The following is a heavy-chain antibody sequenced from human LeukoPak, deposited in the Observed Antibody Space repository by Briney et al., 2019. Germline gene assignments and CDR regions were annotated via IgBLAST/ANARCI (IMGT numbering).Heavy chain of an antibody. CDR2: IKQDGSEK. CDR1: GLHFSGTA. Sequence: GGSLRLSCAASGLHFSGTAMSWVRQAPGKGLEWVANIKQDGSEKYYVDSVKGRFTISRDNAKNSLYLQMNSLRAEDTAVYYCAREVYCSSTSCYTGYFQHWGQGTLVTVSS. D-gene: IGHD2-2*02. CDR3: AREVYCSSTSCYTGYFQH. J-gene: IGHJ1*01. V-gene: IGHV3-7*01.